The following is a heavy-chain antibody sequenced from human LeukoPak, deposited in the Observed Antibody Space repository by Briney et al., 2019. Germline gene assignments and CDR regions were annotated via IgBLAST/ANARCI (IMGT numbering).Heavy chain of an antibody. CDR3: ARALVGATFGYFDY. V-gene: IGHV3-30-3*01. CDR1: GFTFSSYA. CDR2: ISYDGSNK. Sequence: GRSLRLSCAASGFTFSSYAMHWVRQAPGKGLEWVAVISYDGSNKYYADSVKGRFTISRDNSKNTLYLQMNSLRAEDTAVCYCARALVGATFGYFDYWGQGTLVTVSS. J-gene: IGHJ4*02. D-gene: IGHD1-26*01.